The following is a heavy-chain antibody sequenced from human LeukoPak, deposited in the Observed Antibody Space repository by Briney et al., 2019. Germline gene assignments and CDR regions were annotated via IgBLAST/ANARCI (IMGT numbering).Heavy chain of an antibody. Sequence: PSETLSLTCTVSGYSISSGYYWGWIRQPPGKGLEWIGSIYHSGSTCYNPSLKSRVTISVDTSKNQFSLKLSSVTAADTAVYYCARDRRGFDWFDYWGQGTLVTVSS. J-gene: IGHJ5*01. CDR1: GYSISSGYY. CDR3: ARDRRGFDWFDY. V-gene: IGHV4-38-2*02. D-gene: IGHD3-10*01. CDR2: IYHSGST.